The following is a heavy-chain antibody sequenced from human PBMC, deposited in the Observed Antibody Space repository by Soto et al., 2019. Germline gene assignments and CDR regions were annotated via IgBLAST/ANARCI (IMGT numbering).Heavy chain of an antibody. V-gene: IGHV1-3*01. Sequence: QVQLVQSGAEVKKPGASEKVSCKASGYTFTSYAMHWVRQAPGQRLEWMGWINAGNGNTKYSQKFQGRVTSTMDTTASTADMELSSLRSEDTAVYYCARGLPIVADYWGQGTLVTVSS. CDR2: INAGNGNT. D-gene: IGHD3-22*01. J-gene: IGHJ4*02. CDR1: GYTFTSYA. CDR3: ARGLPIVADY.